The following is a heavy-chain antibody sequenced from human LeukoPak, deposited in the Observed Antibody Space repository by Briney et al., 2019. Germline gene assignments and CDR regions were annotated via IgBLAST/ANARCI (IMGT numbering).Heavy chain of an antibody. CDR2: ISSSSGYI. J-gene: IGHJ4*02. CDR1: GFTFSSYS. CDR3: ARDRGDYGFDFDY. D-gene: IGHD4-17*01. Sequence: GGSLRLSCAASGFTFSSYSMNWVRQAPGKGLEWVSSISSSSGYIYYADSVKGRFTISRDNAKNSLYLQMNSLRAEDTAVYYCARDRGDYGFDFDYWGQGTLVSVSS. V-gene: IGHV3-21*01.